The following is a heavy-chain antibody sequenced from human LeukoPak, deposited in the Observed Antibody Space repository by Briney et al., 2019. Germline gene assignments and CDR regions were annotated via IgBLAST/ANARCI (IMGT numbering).Heavy chain of an antibody. J-gene: IGHJ3*02. V-gene: IGHV1-69*02. Sequence: GASVKVSCKASGDTFSSHTIAWVRKAPGQGLEWMGRIIPILDLAGYAQKFRDRVTITADKSTGTVYMELSSLRSEDTAVYYCARARLDTAMVHDAFDIWGQGTMVTVSS. CDR1: GDTFSSHT. D-gene: IGHD5-18*01. CDR3: ARARLDTAMVHDAFDI. CDR2: IIPILDLA.